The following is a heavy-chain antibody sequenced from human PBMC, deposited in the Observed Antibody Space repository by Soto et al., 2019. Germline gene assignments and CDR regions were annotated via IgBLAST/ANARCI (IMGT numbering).Heavy chain of an antibody. D-gene: IGHD2-15*01. CDR2: ISYDGSNK. CDR3: ARGLAATIDY. CDR1: GFPFSAFA. J-gene: IGHJ4*02. Sequence: QVQLVGSGGGLVRPGGPRGLSVPASGFPFSAFALTWSRQAQARGREWVAVISYDGSNKYKADSVKGRFTISRDNSKNTLYLQMNSLRAEDTAVYYCARGLAATIDYWGQGTLVTVSS. V-gene: IGHV3-30-3*01.